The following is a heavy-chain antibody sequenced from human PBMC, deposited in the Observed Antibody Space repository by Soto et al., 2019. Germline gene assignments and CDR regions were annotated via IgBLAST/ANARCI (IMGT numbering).Heavy chain of an antibody. CDR2: INPSGGST. CDR1: GYTFSRDY. V-gene: IGHV1-46*01. CDR3: ARWDHGGEVVPAATGMAV. J-gene: IGHJ6*02. Sequence: ASVKVACKGSGYTFSRDYRHWGRQAPGQGLEWMGIINPSGGSTSYAQKFQGRVTMTRDTSTSTVYMELSSLRSEDTAVYYCARWDHGGEVVPAATGMAVRGQGTTVTVSS. D-gene: IGHD2-2*01.